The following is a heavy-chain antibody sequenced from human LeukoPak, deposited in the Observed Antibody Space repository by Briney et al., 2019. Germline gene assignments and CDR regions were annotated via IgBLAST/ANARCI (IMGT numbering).Heavy chain of an antibody. CDR1: GFTFSSYE. D-gene: IGHD6-19*01. CDR3: ARDPTGSGWSPGHFDY. V-gene: IGHV3-48*03. J-gene: IGHJ4*02. Sequence: GGSLRLSCAASGFTFSSYEMNWVRQAPGKGLEWVSYISSSGSTIYYADSVKGRFTISRDNAKNSLYLQMNSLRVEDTAVYYCARDPTGSGWSPGHFDYWGQGTLVTVSS. CDR2: ISSSGSTI.